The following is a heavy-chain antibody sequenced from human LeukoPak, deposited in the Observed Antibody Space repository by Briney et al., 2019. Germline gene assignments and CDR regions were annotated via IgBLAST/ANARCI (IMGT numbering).Heavy chain of an antibody. V-gene: IGHV3-74*01. CDR2: INYDGTST. CDR1: GFTFSSKTYW. J-gene: IGHJ4*02. CDR3: ARHTTDRPNLIDH. Sequence: PGGSLRLSCAASGFTFSSKTYWMHWVRLAPGKGLVWVSRINYDGTSTNYADSVKGRFTISRDNARDTLYLQMNSLRAEDTAVYYCARHTTDRPNLIDHWGQGTLVTVSS. D-gene: IGHD6-6*01.